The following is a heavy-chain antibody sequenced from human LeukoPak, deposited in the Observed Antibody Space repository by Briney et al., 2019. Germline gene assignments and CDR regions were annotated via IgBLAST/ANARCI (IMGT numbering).Heavy chain of an antibody. CDR3: ARTRKTYYDSSGYYSAFDY. Sequence: SETLSLTCTVSGGSISSYYWSWIRQPPGKGLEWIGYIYDSGNTNYNPSLKSRVTISVDTSKNQFSLKLSSVTAADTAVYYYARTRKTYYDSSGYYSAFDYWGQGILVTVSS. CDR2: IYDSGNT. V-gene: IGHV4-59*01. D-gene: IGHD3-22*01. J-gene: IGHJ4*02. CDR1: GGSISSYY.